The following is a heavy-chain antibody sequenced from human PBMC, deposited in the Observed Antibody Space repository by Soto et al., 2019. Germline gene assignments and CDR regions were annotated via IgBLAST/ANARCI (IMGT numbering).Heavy chain of an antibody. CDR1: GGSISITNCY. CDR3: ATYGSGSYWFDP. J-gene: IGHJ5*02. D-gene: IGHD3-10*01. V-gene: IGHV4-39*01. Sequence: SETMSLTCPVAGGSISITNCYWGWIRQPPGKGLEWIGSIYYSGSTSYKPSLKSRVTMSVDTSMNQFSLRLSSVTAADTAVYYCATYGSGSYWFDPWGQGTLVTVSS. CDR2: IYYSGST.